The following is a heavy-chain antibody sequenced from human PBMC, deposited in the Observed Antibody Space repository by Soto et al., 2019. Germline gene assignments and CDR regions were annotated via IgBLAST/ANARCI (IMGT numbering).Heavy chain of an antibody. V-gene: IGHV1-69*01. D-gene: IGHD3-16*01. J-gene: IGHJ5*02. CDR1: GGSFSSYS. CDR3: AEGGGAYDT. Sequence: QVQLVQSGAEVKKPGSSVKVSCKASGGSFSSYSINWMRQAPGQGLEWIGGIIPMFGTPNFAPKFLGRVTRTADESTNTAYMELSRLTSEDTAVYYCAEGGGAYDTWGQGTLVTVSS. CDR2: IIPMFGTP.